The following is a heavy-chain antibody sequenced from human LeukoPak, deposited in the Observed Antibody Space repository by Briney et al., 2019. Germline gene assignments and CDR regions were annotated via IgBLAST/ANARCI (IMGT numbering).Heavy chain of an antibody. D-gene: IGHD3-10*01. J-gene: IGHJ4*02. V-gene: IGHV3-15*01. CDR1: GFTFSNAW. CDR3: TTASPYYGSGSLGYFDY. Sequence: PGGSLRLSCAASGFTFSNAWMSWVRQAPGKGLEWVGRIKSKTDGGTTDYAAPVKGRFTISRDDSKNTLYLQMNSLKTEDTAVYYCTTASPYYGSGSLGYFDYWGQGTLVTVSS. CDR2: IKSKTDGGTT.